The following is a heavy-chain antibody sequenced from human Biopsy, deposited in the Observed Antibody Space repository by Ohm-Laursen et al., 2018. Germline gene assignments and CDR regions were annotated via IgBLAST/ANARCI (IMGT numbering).Heavy chain of an antibody. J-gene: IGHJ6*02. CDR1: GYTFTNYN. CDR2: INPAGGTT. Sequence: SVKVSCKASGYTFTNYNVNWVRQAPGQGLEWMGIINPAGGTTSYAEKFQGRVTLTRDTSTGTVYLELNSLIYEDTALYYCARDETGSSVFGPYYYGMDVWGQGTTVTVSS. CDR3: ARDETGSSVFGPYYYGMDV. D-gene: IGHD3-9*01. V-gene: IGHV1-46*01.